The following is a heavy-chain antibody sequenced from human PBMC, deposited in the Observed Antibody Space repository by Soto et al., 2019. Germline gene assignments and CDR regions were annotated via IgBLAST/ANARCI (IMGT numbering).Heavy chain of an antibody. D-gene: IGHD4-17*01. Sequence: PSETLSLTCAVYGGSFSGYYWSWIRQPPGKGLEWIGEINHSGSTNYKPSLKSRVTISVDTSKNQFSLKLSSVTAADTAVYYCARATYGDSTWVHYMDVWGKGNTVTVSS. CDR1: GGSFSGYY. CDR3: ARATYGDSTWVHYMDV. CDR2: INHSGST. J-gene: IGHJ6*03. V-gene: IGHV4-34*01.